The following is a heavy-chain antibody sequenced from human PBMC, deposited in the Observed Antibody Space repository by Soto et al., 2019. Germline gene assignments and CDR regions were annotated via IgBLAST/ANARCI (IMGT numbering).Heavy chain of an antibody. V-gene: IGHV3-74*01. CDR1: GFTFSSYW. CDR3: ERSVNGKTVTYNWFEP. D-gene: IGHD1-20*01. CDR2: INSDGSST. J-gene: IGHJ5*02. Sequence: GWSLRLSCAASGFTFSSYWMHWVRQAPGKGLVWVSRINSDGSSTSYADSVKGRFTISRDNAKNTLYLQMNSLRAEDTAVYYCERSVNGKTVTYNWFEPWGQGTLGTVS.